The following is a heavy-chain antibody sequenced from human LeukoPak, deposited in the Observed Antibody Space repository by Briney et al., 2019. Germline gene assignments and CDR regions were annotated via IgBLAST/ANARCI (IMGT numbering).Heavy chain of an antibody. CDR1: GLMFSSYG. D-gene: IGHD4-23*01. V-gene: IGHV3-30*02. J-gene: IGHJ4*02. CDR3: AKSLGWEPNYYFDY. CDR2: IRYDGTNK. Sequence: PGGSLRLSCAASGLMFSSYGMHWVRQAPGKGLEWVSFIRYDGTNKYYADSVKGRFTISRDNSKNTLYMQMNSLTVEDTAVYYCAKSLGWEPNYYFDYWGQGALVTVSS.